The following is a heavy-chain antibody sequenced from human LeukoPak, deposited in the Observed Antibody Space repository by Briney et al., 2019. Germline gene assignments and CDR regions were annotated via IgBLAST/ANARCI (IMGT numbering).Heavy chain of an antibody. J-gene: IGHJ4*02. CDR1: GFSLSTSGVG. CDR3: ATEGLFIAAAGTIDY. CDR2: IYWDDDK. D-gene: IGHD6-13*01. Sequence: SGPALVKPPQTLTLTCTFSGFSLSTSGVGVGWIRQPPGKALEWLALIYWDDDKRYSPSLKSRLTITKDTSKNQVVLTMTNMDPVDTATYYCATEGLFIAAAGTIDYWGQGTLVTVSS. V-gene: IGHV2-5*02.